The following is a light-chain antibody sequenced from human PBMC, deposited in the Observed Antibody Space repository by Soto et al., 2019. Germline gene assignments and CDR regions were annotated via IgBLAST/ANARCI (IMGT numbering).Light chain of an antibody. Sequence: QSALTQPASVSGSPGQSITISCTGTSSDVGGYNYVSWYQSHPGEAPKLIIYDVSNRPSGVSDRFSGSKSGNTASLTISGLQAEDEADYYCSSYTSSISYVSGTGTMVTVL. CDR2: DVS. J-gene: IGLJ1*01. CDR1: SSDVGGYNY. CDR3: SSYTSSISYV. V-gene: IGLV2-14*03.